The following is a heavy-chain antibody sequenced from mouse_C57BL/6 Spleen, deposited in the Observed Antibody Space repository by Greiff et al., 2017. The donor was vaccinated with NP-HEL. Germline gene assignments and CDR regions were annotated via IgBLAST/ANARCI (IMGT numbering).Heavy chain of an antibody. CDR1: GFTFSSYA. CDR3: TRAVYYDYDPWFAY. V-gene: IGHV5-9-1*02. Sequence: EVQVVESGEGLVKPGGSLKLSCAASGFTFSSYAMSWVRQTPEKRLEWVAYISSGGDYIYYADTVKGRFTISRDNARNTLYLQMSSLKSEDTAMYYCTRAVYYDYDPWFAYWGQGTLVTVSA. CDR2: ISSGGDYI. J-gene: IGHJ3*01. D-gene: IGHD2-4*01.